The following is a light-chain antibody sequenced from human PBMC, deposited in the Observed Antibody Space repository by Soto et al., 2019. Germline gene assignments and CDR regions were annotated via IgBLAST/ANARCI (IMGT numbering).Light chain of an antibody. Sequence: EIVLTQSPATLSLSPGERATLSCRASQSVSSYLAWYQQKPGQAPRLLIYDASNRATGIPARFSGSGSGTDFTLTISGLEPADFGVYYCQQRHNWPITFGQGTRLEIK. V-gene: IGKV3-11*01. CDR2: DAS. J-gene: IGKJ5*01. CDR3: QQRHNWPIT. CDR1: QSVSSY.